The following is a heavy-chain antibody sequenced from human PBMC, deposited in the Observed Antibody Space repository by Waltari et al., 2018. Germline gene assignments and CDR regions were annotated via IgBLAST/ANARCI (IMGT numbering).Heavy chain of an antibody. D-gene: IGHD6-6*01. V-gene: IGHV4-4*07. CDR1: GGSISSYY. Sequence: QVQLQESGPGLVKPSETLSLTCTVSGGSISSYYWSWIRQPAGKGLEWIGRIYTSVSTNYNPSLKGRFTISRDNAKNSLYLQMNSLRAEETAVYYCATSIAARPSWGQGTLVTVSS. CDR3: ATSIAARPS. J-gene: IGHJ5*02. CDR2: IYTSVST.